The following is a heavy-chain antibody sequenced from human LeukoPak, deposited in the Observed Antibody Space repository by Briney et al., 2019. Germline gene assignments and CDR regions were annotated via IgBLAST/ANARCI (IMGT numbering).Heavy chain of an antibody. CDR2: IYYTGST. V-gene: IGHV4-59*01. D-gene: IGHD2-15*01. CDR1: GGSITGFY. J-gene: IGHJ4*02. Sequence: PSETLSLTCTVSGGSITGFYWSWIRQPPGKGLEWIGYIYYTGSTNYKPSLKSRLTISLDTSKNQFSLNLSSVTAADTAVYYCARGRYCSGGGCYKDYWGQGTLVTVSS. CDR3: ARGRYCSGGGCYKDY.